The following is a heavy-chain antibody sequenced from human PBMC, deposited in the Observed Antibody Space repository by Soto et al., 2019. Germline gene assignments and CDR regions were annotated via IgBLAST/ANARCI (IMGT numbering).Heavy chain of an antibody. CDR3: VVGATRGKFYFDY. D-gene: IGHD1-26*01. CDR1: GFTFSSYA. V-gene: IGHV3-30-3*01. J-gene: IGHJ4*02. Sequence: QVQLVESGGGVVQPGRSLRLCCAASGFTFSSYAMHWVRQAPGKGLEWVAVISYDGSNKYYADSVKGRFTISRDNSKNTLYLQMNSLRAEDTAVYYCVVGATRGKFYFDYWGQGTLVTVSS. CDR2: ISYDGSNK.